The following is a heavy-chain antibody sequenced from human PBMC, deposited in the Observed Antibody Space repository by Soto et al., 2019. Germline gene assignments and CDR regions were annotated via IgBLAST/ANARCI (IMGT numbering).Heavy chain of an antibody. Sequence: QVQLVQSGAEVKKPGSSVKVSCKASGGTFSSYTISWVRQAPGQGLEWMGRIIPILGIANYAQKFQGRVRITADKSTSTAYVELSRLRSEDTAVYYCARVIAAVHNWFDPWGPGSLVTVSS. CDR1: GGTFSSYT. J-gene: IGHJ5*02. CDR3: ARVIAAVHNWFDP. D-gene: IGHD6-13*01. CDR2: IIPILGIA. V-gene: IGHV1-69*02.